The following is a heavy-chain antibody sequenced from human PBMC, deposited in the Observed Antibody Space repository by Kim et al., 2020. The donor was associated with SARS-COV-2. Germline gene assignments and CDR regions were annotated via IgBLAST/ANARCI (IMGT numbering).Heavy chain of an antibody. CDR3: ARLNYGEPYLYYYYGMDV. J-gene: IGHJ6*02. V-gene: IGHV5-51*01. CDR2: IYPGDSDT. Sequence: GESLKISCKGSGYSFTSYWIDWVRQMPGKGLEWMGIIYPGDSDTRYSPSFQGQVTISADKSISTAYLQWSSLKASDTAMYYCARLNYGEPYLYYYYGMDVWGQGTTVTVSS. D-gene: IGHD4-17*01. CDR1: GYSFTSYW.